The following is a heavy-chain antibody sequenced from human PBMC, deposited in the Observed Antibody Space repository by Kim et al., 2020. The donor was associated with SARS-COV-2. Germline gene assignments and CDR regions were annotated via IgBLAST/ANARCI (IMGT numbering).Heavy chain of an antibody. Sequence: SETLSLTCAVSGGSISSSNWWSWVRQPPGKGLEWIGEIYHSGSTNYNPSLKSRVTISVDKSKNQFSLKLSSVTAADTAVYYCARLLRHELVGDWFDPWGQGTLVTVSS. CDR1: GGSISSSNW. CDR2: IYHSGST. D-gene: IGHD3-3*01. V-gene: IGHV4-4*02. CDR3: ARLLRHELVGDWFDP. J-gene: IGHJ5*02.